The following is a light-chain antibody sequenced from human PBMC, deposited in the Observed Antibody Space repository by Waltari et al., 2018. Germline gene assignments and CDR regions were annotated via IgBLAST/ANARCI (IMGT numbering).Light chain of an antibody. CDR1: ASNIGNTL. V-gene: IGLV1-44*01. J-gene: IGLJ3*02. CDR2: RSD. CDR3: AAWDDSLNGLWV. Sequence: QSVLTQPPSVSGTPGQRVTISCSGSASNIGNTLVNWYQQFPGKAPKLLIYRSDQRPARAPSRFSGAKSGTPASLAISGLQSEDEADDYWAAWDDSLNGLWVSGGGTKVTVL.